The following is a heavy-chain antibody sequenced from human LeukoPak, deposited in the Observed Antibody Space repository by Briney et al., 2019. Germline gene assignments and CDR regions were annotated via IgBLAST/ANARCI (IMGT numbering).Heavy chain of an antibody. CDR2: VKQDGSEK. J-gene: IGHJ5*02. Sequence: PGGSLRLSCAASGFTFSSYWMSWVRQAPGKGLEWVANVKQDGSEKYYVDSVKGRFTISRDNAKNSLYLQMNSLRAEDTAVYYCARDWLKYQLLTGEWFDPWGQGTLVTVSS. D-gene: IGHD2-2*01. V-gene: IGHV3-7*01. CDR1: GFTFSSYW. CDR3: ARDWLKYQLLTGEWFDP.